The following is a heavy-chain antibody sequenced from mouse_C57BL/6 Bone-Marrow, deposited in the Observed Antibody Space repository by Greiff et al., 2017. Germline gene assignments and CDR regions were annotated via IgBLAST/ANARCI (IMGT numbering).Heavy chain of an antibody. Sequence: QVQLQQPGAELVRPGTSVKMSCKASGYTFTNYWIGWAKQRPGHGLEWIGDIYPGGGYTNYNEKFKGKATLTAAKSSSTAYMQFSSLTSEYSAIYYCAEGDTAGYFDVWGTGTTVTVSS. V-gene: IGHV1-63*01. CDR2: IYPGGGYT. J-gene: IGHJ1*03. CDR3: AEGDTAGYFDV. CDR1: GYTFTNYW. D-gene: IGHD2-13*01.